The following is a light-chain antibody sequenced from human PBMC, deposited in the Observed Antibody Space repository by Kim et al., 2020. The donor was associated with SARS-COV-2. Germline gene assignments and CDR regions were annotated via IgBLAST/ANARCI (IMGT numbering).Light chain of an antibody. Sequence: LSPGERVIPACRASQSVADTHLAWFQQEPGQAPRLLIYGTSSRATGIPDRFSGSGSGTDFTLTISRLEPEDSAVYYCQQYDRPPYTFGQGTKLEI. CDR1: QSVADTH. J-gene: IGKJ2*01. CDR3: QQYDRPPYT. V-gene: IGKV3-20*01. CDR2: GTS.